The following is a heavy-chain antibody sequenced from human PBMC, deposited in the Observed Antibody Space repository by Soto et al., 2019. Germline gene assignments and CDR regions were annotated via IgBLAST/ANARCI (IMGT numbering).Heavy chain of an antibody. CDR1: GFTFSSYG. D-gene: IGHD4-17*01. J-gene: IGHJ4*02. V-gene: IGHV3-33*06. CDR3: ANAVTKVGNFEN. Sequence: PGGSLRLSCAASGFTFSSYGMHWVRQALGKGLEWVAVIWYDGSNKYYADSVKGRFTISRDNSKNTLYLQMNSLRAEDTAVYYCANAVTKVGNFENWGQGTLVTVSS. CDR2: IWYDGSNK.